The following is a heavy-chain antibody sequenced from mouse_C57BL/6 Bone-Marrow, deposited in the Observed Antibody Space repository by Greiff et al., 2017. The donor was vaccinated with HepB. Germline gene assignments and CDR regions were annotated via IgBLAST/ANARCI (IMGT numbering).Heavy chain of an antibody. J-gene: IGHJ4*01. Sequence: VQLVESGPGLVQPSQSLSITCTVSGFSLTSYGVHWVRQSPGKGLEWLGVIWSGGSTDYNAAFISRLSISKDNSKSQVFFKMNSLQADDTAIYYCARNGGTWRDYAMDYWGQGTSVTVSS. CDR1: GFSLTSYG. CDR2: IWSGGST. D-gene: IGHD3-3*01. V-gene: IGHV2-2*01. CDR3: ARNGGTWRDYAMDY.